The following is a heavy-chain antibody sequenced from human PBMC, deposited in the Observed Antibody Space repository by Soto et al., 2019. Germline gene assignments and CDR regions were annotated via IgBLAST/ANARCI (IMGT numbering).Heavy chain of an antibody. V-gene: IGHV4-59*01. CDR1: GDSISTYY. J-gene: IGHJ4*02. CDR3: ARGRTVRNYADDSSDYFYFFDY. D-gene: IGHD3-22*01. Sequence: PSETLSLTCTVSGDSISTYYWGWIRQSPGKELEWIGYVYYTGSTNYNPSLKGRVTISVDRSKNQFSLKLTSANAADTAVYYCARGRTVRNYADDSSDYFYFFDYWGQGTQVTVSS. CDR2: VYYTGST.